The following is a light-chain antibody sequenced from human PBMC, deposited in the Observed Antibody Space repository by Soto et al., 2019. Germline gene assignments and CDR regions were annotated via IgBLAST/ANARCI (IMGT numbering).Light chain of an antibody. CDR3: QTWGAGIV. CDR2: LNSDGSH. V-gene: IGLV4-69*01. CDR1: SGHSNYA. Sequence: QSVLTQSPSASASLGASVKLTCTLSSGHSNYAIAWHQQQPEKGPRYLMKLNSDGSHSKGDGIPDRFSGSSSGAERYLTISSLQSEDEAVYYCQTWGAGIVFGGGTKVTVL. J-gene: IGLJ2*01.